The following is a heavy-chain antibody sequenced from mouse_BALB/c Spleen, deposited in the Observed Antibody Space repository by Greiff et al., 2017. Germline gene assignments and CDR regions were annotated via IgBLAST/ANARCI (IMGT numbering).Heavy chain of an antibody. CDR3: ARMDYGSSYGWYFDV. CDR2: IDPANGNT. D-gene: IGHD1-1*01. J-gene: IGHJ1*01. Sequence: VHVKQSGAELVKPGASVKLSCTASGFNIKDTYMHWVKQRPEQGLEWIGRIDPANGNTKYDPKFQGKATITADTSSNTAYLQLSSLTSEDTAVYYCARMDYGSSYGWYFDVWGAGTTVTVSS. CDR1: GFNIKDTY. V-gene: IGHV14-3*02.